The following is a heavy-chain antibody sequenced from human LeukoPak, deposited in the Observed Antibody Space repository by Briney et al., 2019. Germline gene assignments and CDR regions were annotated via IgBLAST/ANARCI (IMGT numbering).Heavy chain of an antibody. CDR2: IYSGGST. Sequence: PGGSLRLSCAASGFTVSSNYMSWVRQAPGKGLEWVSVIYSGGSTYYADSVKGRFTISRDNSKNTLYLQMNSLRVEDTSVYYCARDFRNSGWGSDYWGQGTLVTVSS. CDR3: ARDFRNSGWGSDY. D-gene: IGHD6-19*01. J-gene: IGHJ4*02. V-gene: IGHV3-53*01. CDR1: GFTVSSNY.